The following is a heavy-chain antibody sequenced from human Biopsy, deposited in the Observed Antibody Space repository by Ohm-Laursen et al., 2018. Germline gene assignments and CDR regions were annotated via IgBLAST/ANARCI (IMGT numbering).Heavy chain of an antibody. CDR3: ARGGVYNWNNGWFDP. D-gene: IGHD1/OR15-1a*01. Sequence: GPSVSASRQASGATFSSSAITSVRQAPGPGLEWMGGIIGIFRTAHYAQKFQGRVTIAADEFMSTAYMELSSLRSEDTAVYYCARGGVYNWNNGWFDPWGQGTLVTVSS. CDR2: IIGIFRTA. V-gene: IGHV1-69*01. J-gene: IGHJ5*02. CDR1: GATFSSSA.